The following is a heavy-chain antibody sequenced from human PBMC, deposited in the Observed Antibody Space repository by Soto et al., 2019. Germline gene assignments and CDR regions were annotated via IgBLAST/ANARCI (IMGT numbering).Heavy chain of an antibody. CDR1: GYTFSGFY. V-gene: IGHV1-2*02. D-gene: IGHD6-19*01. Sequence: GASVKVSCKASGYTFSGFYMHWLRQSPGQGLEWMGWINPNSGGTKSAEKFQGRVTMTRDTSISTAYMELSRLTSDDTAVYYCASAAVTGTAGLDFWGQGTQVPSPQ. J-gene: IGHJ4*02. CDR3: ASAAVTGTAGLDF. CDR2: INPNSGGT.